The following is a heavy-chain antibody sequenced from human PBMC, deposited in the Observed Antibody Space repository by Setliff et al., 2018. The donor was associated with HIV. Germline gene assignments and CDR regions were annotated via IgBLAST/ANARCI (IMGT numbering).Heavy chain of an antibody. CDR3: ARQSRWDEPFDI. D-gene: IGHD6-13*01. CDR1: GGSIGTYY. V-gene: IGHV4-59*08. J-gene: IGHJ3*02. CDR2: IAYSGST. Sequence: ASETLSLTGTVSGGSIGTYYWSWIRQPQGKGLEWIGYIAYSGSTNYNPSLKSRVSISVDTSNNQFSLKLSSVTAADTAVYYCARQSRWDEPFDIWGQGIMVTVSS.